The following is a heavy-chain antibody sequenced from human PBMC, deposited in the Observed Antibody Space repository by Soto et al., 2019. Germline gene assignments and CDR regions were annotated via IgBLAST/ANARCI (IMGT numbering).Heavy chain of an antibody. CDR1: GYKFIDYW. Sequence: ESLTISFTGSGYKFIDYWIGLVRQVRGKGLEWMGIIYPGDFDIRYGPSFRGQVTISADKSITTAYLQWSSLKASDTGMYYCVRSHGREYYNSRDYYHNYWGQGTTVTAPQ. CDR2: IYPGDFDI. D-gene: IGHD3-22*01. V-gene: IGHV5-51*01. CDR3: VRSHGREYYNSRDYYHNY. J-gene: IGHJ4*02.